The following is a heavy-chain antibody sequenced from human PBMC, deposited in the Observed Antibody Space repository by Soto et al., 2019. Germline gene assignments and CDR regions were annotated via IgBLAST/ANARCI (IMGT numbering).Heavy chain of an antibody. CDR1: GYTFTSYG. D-gene: IGHD3-3*01. V-gene: IGHV1-18*01. J-gene: IGHJ3*02. CDR3: ERDIKTRIKIFLLVTHMGPEAFDI. CDR2: ISAYNGNT. Sequence: ASVKVSCKASGYTFTSYGISWVRQAPGQGLEWMGWISAYNGNTNYAQKLQGRVTMTTDTSTSTAYMELRSLRSDDTAVYYCERDIKTRIKIFLLVTHMGPEAFDICGQVTMVTVSS.